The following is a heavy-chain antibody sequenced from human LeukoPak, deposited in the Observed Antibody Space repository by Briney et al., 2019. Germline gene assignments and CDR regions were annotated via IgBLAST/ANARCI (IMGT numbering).Heavy chain of an antibody. CDR2: ISYDGSNK. J-gene: IGHJ4*02. CDR1: GFTFSSYA. V-gene: IGHV3-30*04. Sequence: GRSLRLSCAASGFTFSSYAVHWVRQAPGKGLEWVAVISYDGSNKYYADSVKGRFTISRDNSKNTLYLQMNSLRAEDTAVYYCARDRPPGHYYDSSGYLGGFDYWGQGTLVTVSS. CDR3: ARDRPPGHYYDSSGYLGGFDY. D-gene: IGHD3-22*01.